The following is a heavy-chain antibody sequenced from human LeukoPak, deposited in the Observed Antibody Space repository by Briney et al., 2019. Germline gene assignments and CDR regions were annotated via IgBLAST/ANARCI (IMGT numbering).Heavy chain of an antibody. CDR1: GFTVSNNY. V-gene: IGHV3-53*01. J-gene: IGHJ4*02. CDR3: ANFPTGAWWPQSPGH. Sequence: GGSLRLSCAASGFTVSNNYMTWVRQAPGRGLEWVSIIYTAGTTYYADSVKGRFTISRDNSKNTLYLQMNSLRAEDTAVYYCANFPTGAWWPQSPGHWGQGTLVTVSS. D-gene: IGHD1-14*01. CDR2: IYTAGTT.